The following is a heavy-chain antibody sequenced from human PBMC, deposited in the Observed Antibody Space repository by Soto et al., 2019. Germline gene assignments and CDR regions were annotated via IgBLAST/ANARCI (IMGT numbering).Heavy chain of an antibody. Sequence: QVQLLQSGAEVKKPGSSVKVSCRATGGPFSSYTFNWVRQASGQGLEWMGRIIPVLALANYAQRFQGRVTITADNSTGTVYMELSGLRSEDTAVYYCATSGWGGASEKWGQGTLVTVSS. J-gene: IGHJ4*01. CDR2: IIPVLALA. CDR1: GGPFSSYT. CDR3: ATSGWGGASEK. D-gene: IGHD1-26*01. V-gene: IGHV1-69*02.